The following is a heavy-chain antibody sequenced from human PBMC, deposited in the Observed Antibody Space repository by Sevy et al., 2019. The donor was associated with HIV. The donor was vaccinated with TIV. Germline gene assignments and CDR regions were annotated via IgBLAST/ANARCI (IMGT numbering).Heavy chain of an antibody. D-gene: IGHD3-3*01. CDR2: ISSSGSTI. CDR3: ARNTANYDFWSGYDSHYGMDV. J-gene: IGHJ6*02. CDR1: GFTFSDYY. V-gene: IGHV3-11*01. Sequence: GGSLRLSCAASGFTFSDYYMSWIRQAPGKGLEWVSYISSSGSTIYYADSVKGRFIISRDNAKNSLYLQMNSLRAEDTAVYYCARNTANYDFWSGYDSHYGMDVWGQGTTVTVSS.